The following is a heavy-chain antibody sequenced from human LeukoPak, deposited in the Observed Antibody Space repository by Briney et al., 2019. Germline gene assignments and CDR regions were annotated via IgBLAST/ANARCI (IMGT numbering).Heavy chain of an antibody. Sequence: GGSLRLSCAASGFTFSSYAMSWGRQAPGKGLEWVSVIYSGGSTYYADSVKGRFTISRDNSKNTLYLQMNSLRAEDTAVYYCAREHPLLRYFDYWGQGTWSPSPQ. D-gene: IGHD2-21*02. CDR3: AREHPLLRYFDY. V-gene: IGHV3-53*01. CDR1: GFTFSSYA. CDR2: IYSGGST. J-gene: IGHJ4*02.